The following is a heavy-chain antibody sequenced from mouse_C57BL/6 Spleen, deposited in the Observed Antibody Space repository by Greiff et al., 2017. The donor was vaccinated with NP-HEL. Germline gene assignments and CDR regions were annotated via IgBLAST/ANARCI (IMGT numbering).Heavy chain of an antibody. CDR1: GYTFTSYW. V-gene: IGHV1-64*01. CDR2: IHPNSGST. Sequence: QVQLQQPGAELVKPGASVKLSCKASGYTFTSYWMHWVKQRPGQGLEWIGMIHPNSGSTNYNEKFKSKATLTEDKSSSTAYMQLSSLTSEDSAVYYCARDAYYAMDYWGQGTSVTVSS. CDR3: ARDAYYAMDY. J-gene: IGHJ4*01.